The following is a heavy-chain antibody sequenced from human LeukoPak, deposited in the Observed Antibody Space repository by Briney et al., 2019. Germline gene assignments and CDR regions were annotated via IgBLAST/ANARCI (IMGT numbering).Heavy chain of an antibody. CDR1: GFTFTSYA. CDR2: INGRGGST. Sequence: GGSLRLSCAASGFTFTSYAMSWVRQAPGKGLEWVSAINGRGGSTFYSDSVKGRFTISRDNSKNTLYLQMNSLRAEDTAIHYCAKDTAAGPPNRDYWGQGTLVTVSS. V-gene: IGHV3-23*01. D-gene: IGHD6-13*01. J-gene: IGHJ4*02. CDR3: AKDTAAGPPNRDY.